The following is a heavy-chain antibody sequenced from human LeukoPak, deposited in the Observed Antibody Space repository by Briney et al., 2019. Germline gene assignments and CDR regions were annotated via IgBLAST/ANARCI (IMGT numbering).Heavy chain of an antibody. V-gene: IGHV1-69*04. D-gene: IGHD3-22*01. CDR1: GGTFSSYA. CDR2: IIPILGIA. CDR3: ARDRLPTMIVVVHPYYFDY. J-gene: IGHJ4*02. Sequence: WVKVSCKASGGTFSSYAISWVRQAPGQGLEWMGRIIPILGIANYAQKFQGRVTITADKSTSTAYMELSSLRSEDTAVYYCARDRLPTMIVVVHPYYFDYWGQGTLVTVSS.